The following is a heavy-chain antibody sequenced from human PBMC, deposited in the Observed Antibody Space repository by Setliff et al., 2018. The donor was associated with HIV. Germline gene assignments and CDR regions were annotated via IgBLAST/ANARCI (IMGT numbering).Heavy chain of an antibody. CDR3: ASTRIRLIRGAVISNLRTPYFDY. Sequence: SWVRQAPGQGLEWIGYIYYTGSTHYNPSLKGRLSMSTSENQFSLKLTSVTAADTAVYYCASTRIRLIRGAVISNLRTPYFDYWGPGSLVTVSS. V-gene: IGHV4-30-4*01. CDR2: IYYTGST. J-gene: IGHJ4*02. D-gene: IGHD3-10*01.